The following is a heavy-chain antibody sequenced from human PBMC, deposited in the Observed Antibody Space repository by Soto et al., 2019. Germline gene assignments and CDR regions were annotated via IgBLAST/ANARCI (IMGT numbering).Heavy chain of an antibody. Sequence: QVQLVESGGGVVQPGRSLRLSCAASEFIFSTYGMHWVRQAPGKGLEWVAVIWYDGRNKYYADSVKGRFTISRDNSKNPLYLQMNSLRAEDTAVYYCARDPSDSSGVYWYFDLWGRGTLVTVSS. V-gene: IGHV3-33*01. CDR3: ARDPSDSSGVYWYFDL. D-gene: IGHD3-22*01. CDR1: EFIFSTYG. J-gene: IGHJ2*01. CDR2: IWYDGRNK.